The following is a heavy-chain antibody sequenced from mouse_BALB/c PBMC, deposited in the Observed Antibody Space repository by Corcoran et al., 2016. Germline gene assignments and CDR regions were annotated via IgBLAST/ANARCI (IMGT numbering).Heavy chain of an antibody. CDR2: IDPANGNT. V-gene: IGHV14-3*02. J-gene: IGHJ1*01. CDR3: ARIWGYFDV. Sequence: EVQLQQSGAELVKPGASVKLSCTASGFNIKDTYMHWVKQTPEQGLEWIGRIDPANGNTKYDPKFQGKDTITADTSSNTDYLQLSSLTSEDTAVYYCARIWGYFDVWGAGTTVTVSS. CDR1: GFNIKDTY.